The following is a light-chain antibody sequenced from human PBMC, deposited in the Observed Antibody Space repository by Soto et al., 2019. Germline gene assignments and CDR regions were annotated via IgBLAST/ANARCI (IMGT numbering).Light chain of an antibody. J-gene: IGLJ2*01. CDR3: SSYTSSSTLV. V-gene: IGLV2-14*01. CDR2: DVS. Sequence: QSALTQPPSVSGSTGQSITISCTGTSSDVGGYKYVSWYQQHPGKAPKLMIYDVSNRPSGVSNRFSGSKSGNTASLTISGLQAEDEADYYCSSYTSSSTLVFGGGTKVTVL. CDR1: SSDVGGYKY.